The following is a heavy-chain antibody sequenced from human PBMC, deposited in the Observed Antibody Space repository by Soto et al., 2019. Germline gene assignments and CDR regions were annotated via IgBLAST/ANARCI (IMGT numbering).Heavy chain of an antibody. Sequence: ASVKVSCKVSGYTLTELSMHWVRQAPGKGLEWMGGFDPEDGETIYAQKFQGRVTMTEDTSTDTAYMELSSLRSEDTAVYYCATVLFTVTTFWFDPWGQGTLVTVSS. CDR3: ATVLFTVTTFWFDP. CDR2: FDPEDGET. D-gene: IGHD4-17*01. V-gene: IGHV1-24*01. J-gene: IGHJ5*02. CDR1: GYTLTELS.